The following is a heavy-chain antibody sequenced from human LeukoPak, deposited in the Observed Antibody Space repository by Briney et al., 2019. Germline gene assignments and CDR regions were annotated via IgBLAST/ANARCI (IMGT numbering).Heavy chain of an antibody. D-gene: IGHD2-2*01. CDR3: ARSQCPDSTSCYYFFYFDF. CDR1: GYTFSAYG. CDR2: TSGTGYNT. J-gene: IGHJ4*02. Sequence: GASVKVSCKASGYTFSAYGITWVRQAPGQGLEWMAWTSGTGYNTDYTQRFQGRVSATTDTSTSTAYLEVRSLRSEDTAIYYCARSQCPDSTSCYYFFYFDFWGQGTPVTVSS. V-gene: IGHV1-18*01.